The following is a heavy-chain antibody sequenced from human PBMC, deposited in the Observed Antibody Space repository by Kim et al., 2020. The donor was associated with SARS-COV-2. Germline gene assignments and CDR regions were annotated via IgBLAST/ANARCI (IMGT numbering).Heavy chain of an antibody. J-gene: IGHJ4*02. Sequence: SQTLSLTCAISGDSVSSNSAAWNWIRQSPSRGLEWLGRTYYRSKWFNDYEVSVKSRITINPDTSKNQISLQLDSVTPEDTAVYYCAREVSIEAEDVGFDYWGQGTLVTVSS. D-gene: IGHD6-13*01. CDR3: AREVSIEAEDVGFDY. CDR2: TYYRSKWFN. CDR1: GDSVSSNSAA. V-gene: IGHV6-1*01.